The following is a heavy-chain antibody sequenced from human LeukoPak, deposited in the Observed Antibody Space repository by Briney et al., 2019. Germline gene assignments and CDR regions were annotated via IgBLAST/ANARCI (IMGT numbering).Heavy chain of an antibody. J-gene: IGHJ4*02. V-gene: IGHV4-34*01. CDR1: GGSFSGYS. CDR3: ARSFYYYGSGYFDY. CDR2: INHSGST. D-gene: IGHD3-10*01. Sequence: SETLSLTCAVYGGSFSGYSWTWIRQPPGKGLEWIGEINHSGSTNYNPSLKSRVTISVDTSKNQFSLKLSSVTAADTAVYYCARSFYYYGSGYFDYWGQGTLVTVSS.